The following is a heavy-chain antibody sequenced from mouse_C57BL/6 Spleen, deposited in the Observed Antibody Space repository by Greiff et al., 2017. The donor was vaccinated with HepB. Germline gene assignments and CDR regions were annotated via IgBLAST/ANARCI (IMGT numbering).Heavy chain of an antibody. V-gene: IGHV1-18*01. CDR2: INPNNGGT. CDR1: GYTFTDYN. J-gene: IGHJ2*01. CDR3: ARGGYDYYYFDY. Sequence: EVKLQESGPELVKPGASVKIPCKASGYTFTDYNMDWVKQSHGKSLEWIGDINPNNGGTIYNQKFKGKATLTVDKSSSTAYMELRSLTSEDTAVYYCARGGYDYYYFDYWGQGTTLTVSS. D-gene: IGHD2-4*01.